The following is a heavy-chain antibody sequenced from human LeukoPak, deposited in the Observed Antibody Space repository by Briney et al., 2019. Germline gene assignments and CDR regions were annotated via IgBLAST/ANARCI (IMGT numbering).Heavy chain of an antibody. CDR2: ISAYNGNT. CDR1: GYIFTNYG. J-gene: IGHJ5*02. CDR3: ARDPLAAAGTYNWFDP. Sequence: ASVKVSCKASGYIFTNYGINWVRQAPGQGLEWMGWISAYNGNTNYALKFHGRVTMTTDTSTTTAYMELRSLRSDDTAVYYCARDPLAAAGTYNWFDPWGQGTRVTVSS. V-gene: IGHV1-18*01. D-gene: IGHD6-13*01.